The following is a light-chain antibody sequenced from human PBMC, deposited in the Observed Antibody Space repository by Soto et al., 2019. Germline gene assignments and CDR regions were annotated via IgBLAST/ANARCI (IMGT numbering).Light chain of an antibody. J-gene: IGKJ5*01. V-gene: IGKV3-11*01. CDR3: QQRSNWIT. CDR1: QSVSSY. CDR2: DAS. Sequence: EIVLTQSPATLSLSPGERATLSCRASQSVSSYLAWYQQKPGQAPRLLIYDASNRATGIPARFSGSGSGTDFTLTISSLEPQDFAFYYCQQRSNWITFGQGTRLEIK.